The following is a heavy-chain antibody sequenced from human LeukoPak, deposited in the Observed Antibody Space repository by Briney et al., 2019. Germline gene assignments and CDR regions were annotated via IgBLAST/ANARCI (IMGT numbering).Heavy chain of an antibody. CDR1: GFTFSSYE. Sequence: GGSLRLSCAASGFTFSSYEMNWVRQAPGKGLEWVSYISSSGSTIYYADSVKGRFTISRDNAKNSLYPQMNSLRAEDTAVYYCARDSATHSSSWTTYFDYWGQGTLVTVSS. J-gene: IGHJ4*02. CDR2: ISSSGSTI. V-gene: IGHV3-48*03. D-gene: IGHD6-13*01. CDR3: ARDSATHSSSWTTYFDY.